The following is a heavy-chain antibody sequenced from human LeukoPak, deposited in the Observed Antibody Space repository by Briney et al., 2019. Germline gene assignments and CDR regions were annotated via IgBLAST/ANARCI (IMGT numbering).Heavy chain of an antibody. CDR1: GFTFSSYS. D-gene: IGHD5-18*01. J-gene: IGHJ4*02. V-gene: IGHV3-21*04. CDR2: ISSSSTYI. CDR3: AKDERGYSYGAPDY. Sequence: GGSLRLSCAASGFTFSSYSMNWVRQAPGKGLEWVSSISSSSTYIYYADSVKGRFTISRDNAKNSLYLQMNSLRTEDTALYYCAKDERGYSYGAPDYWGQGTLVTVSS.